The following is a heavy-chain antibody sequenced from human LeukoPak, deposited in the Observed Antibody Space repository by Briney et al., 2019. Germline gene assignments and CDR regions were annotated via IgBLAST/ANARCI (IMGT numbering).Heavy chain of an antibody. CDR3: ASGKYYYDSSGYFDY. D-gene: IGHD3-22*01. V-gene: IGHV3-66*01. CDR1: GFTFSSYA. J-gene: IGHJ4*02. CDR2: IYSGGST. Sequence: GGSLRLSCAASGFTFSSYAMSWVRQAPGKGLEWVSVIYSGGSTYYADSVKGRFTISRDNSKNTLYLQKNSLRAEDTAVYYCASGKYYYDSSGYFDYWGQGTLVTVSS.